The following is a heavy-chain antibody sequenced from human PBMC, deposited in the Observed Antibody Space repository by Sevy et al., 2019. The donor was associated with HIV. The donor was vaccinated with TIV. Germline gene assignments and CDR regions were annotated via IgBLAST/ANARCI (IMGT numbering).Heavy chain of an antibody. CDR2: TYYRSKWYN. V-gene: IGHV6-1*01. D-gene: IGHD3-10*01. CDR3: ARLHDVYGSGSCYPAPSGTGAHYYYYGMDV. J-gene: IGHJ6*02. Sequence: LLRQSQTLSLTCAISGDSVSSNSAAWNWIRQSPSRGLEWLGRTYYRSKWYNDYAVSVKSRITINPDTSKNQFSLQLNSVTPEDTAVYYCARLHDVYGSGSCYPAPSGTGAHYYYYGMDVWGQGTTVTVSS. CDR1: GDSVSSNSAA.